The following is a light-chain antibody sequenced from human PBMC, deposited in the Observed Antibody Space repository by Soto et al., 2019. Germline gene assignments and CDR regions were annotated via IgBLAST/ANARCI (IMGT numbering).Light chain of an antibody. CDR1: QSVTSDY. CDR3: QQYGRP. J-gene: IGKJ1*01. Sequence: EIVLTQSPGTLSLSPGERATLSCRASQSVTSDYLAWYQQKPGQAPRLLIHGASSRATGIPDRFSGSGCGTDFTLTISRLEPEDFAVYYCQQYGRPFGQGTKVEIK. V-gene: IGKV3-20*01. CDR2: GAS.